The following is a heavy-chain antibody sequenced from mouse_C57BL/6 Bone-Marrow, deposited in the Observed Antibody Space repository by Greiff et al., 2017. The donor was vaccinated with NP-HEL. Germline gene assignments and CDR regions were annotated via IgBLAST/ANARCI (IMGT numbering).Heavy chain of an antibody. CDR2: ISNGGGST. CDR3: ARHETAQATAGFAY. CDR1: GFTFSDYY. D-gene: IGHD3-2*02. V-gene: IGHV5-12*01. J-gene: IGHJ3*01. Sequence: EVQVVESGGGLVQPGGSLKLSCAASGFTFSDYYMYWVRQTPEKRLEWVAYISNGGGSTYYPDTVKGRFTISRDNARNTLYLQMSRLKSEDTAMLYSARHETAQATAGFAYGGQGTLVTVSA.